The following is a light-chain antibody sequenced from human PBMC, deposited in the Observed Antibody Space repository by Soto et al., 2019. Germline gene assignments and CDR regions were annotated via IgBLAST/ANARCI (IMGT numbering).Light chain of an antibody. J-gene: IGKJ5*01. CDR1: QTINNN. V-gene: IGKV3-15*01. Sequence: VMTQAPATLSVSTGERATLSCRASQTINNNVAWYQLKDGQVPRLLIYGASTRATDIPARFSGSGSGTEFTLTISSLQSEDSAVYYCQQYNEWPPFTFGQGTRLEIK. CDR2: GAS. CDR3: QQYNEWPPFT.